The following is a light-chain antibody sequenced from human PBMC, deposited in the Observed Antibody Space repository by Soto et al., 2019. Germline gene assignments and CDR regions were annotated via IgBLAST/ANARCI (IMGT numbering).Light chain of an antibody. V-gene: IGKV1-8*01. Sequence: AIRMTQSPSSFSASTGDRVTITCRASQGISSYLAWYQQKPGKAPKLLIYAASTLQSGVPSRFSGSGSGTDFPLTIGCLQSEDLAIYYCQHNYSYPQSTFGQGTKREIK. CDR2: AAS. CDR3: QHNYSYPQST. CDR1: QGISSY. J-gene: IGKJ2*01.